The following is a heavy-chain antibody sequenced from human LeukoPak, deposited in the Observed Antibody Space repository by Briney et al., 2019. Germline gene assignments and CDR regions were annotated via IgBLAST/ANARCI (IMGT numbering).Heavy chain of an antibody. V-gene: IGHV3-21*04. CDR2: IGSSSSYI. CDR3: AKDLNDYSNSRHPHWFDP. CDR1: GFTFSSYS. D-gene: IGHD4-11*01. J-gene: IGHJ5*02. Sequence: PGGSLRLSCAASGFTFSSYSMDWVRQAPGKGLEWVSSIGSSSSYIYYADSVKGRFTISRDNSKNTLYLQMNSLRAEDTAVYYCAKDLNDYSNSRHPHWFDPWGQGTLVTVSS.